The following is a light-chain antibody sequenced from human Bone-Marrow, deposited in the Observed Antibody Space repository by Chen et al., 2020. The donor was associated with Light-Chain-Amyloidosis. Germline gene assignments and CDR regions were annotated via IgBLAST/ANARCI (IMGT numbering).Light chain of an antibody. J-gene: IGKJ1*01. V-gene: IGKV1-5*03. CDR1: QSISSW. CDR2: KAS. Sequence: DIKMTPSPSTLSASVGDRVTIPCRASQSISSWLAWYQQKPGKAPKLLIYKASSLESGVPSRFSGSGSGTEFTLTIISLQPDDFATYYCQQYNSYAFGQGSKVEIK. CDR3: QQYNSYA.